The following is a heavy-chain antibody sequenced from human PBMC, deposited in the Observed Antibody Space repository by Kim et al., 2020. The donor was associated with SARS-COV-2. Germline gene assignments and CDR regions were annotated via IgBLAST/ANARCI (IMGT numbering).Heavy chain of an antibody. J-gene: IGHJ3*02. V-gene: IGHV3-33*01. CDR3: ARDRGPVYDILTGYYSQDAFDI. Sequence: GGSLRLSCAASGFTFSSYGMHWVRQAPGKGLEWVAVIWYDGSNKYYADSVKGRFTISRDNSKNTLYLQMNSLRAEDTAVYYCARDRGPVYDILTGYYSQDAFDIWGQGTMVTVSS. CDR2: IWYDGSNK. D-gene: IGHD3-9*01. CDR1: GFTFSSYG.